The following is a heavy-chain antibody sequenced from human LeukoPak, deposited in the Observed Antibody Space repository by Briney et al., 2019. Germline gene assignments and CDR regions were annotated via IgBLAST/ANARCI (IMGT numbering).Heavy chain of an antibody. D-gene: IGHD5-18*01. J-gene: IGHJ4*02. CDR1: GGSISSYY. V-gene: IGHV4-59*01. CDR2: IYYSGST. Sequence: PSETLSLTCTVSGGSISSYYWSWIRQPPGKELEWIGCIYYSGSTNYNPSLKSRVTISVDTSKNQFSLKVSSVTAADMAVYYCARYSYGGYYFDYWGQGILVTVSS. CDR3: ARYSYGGYYFDY.